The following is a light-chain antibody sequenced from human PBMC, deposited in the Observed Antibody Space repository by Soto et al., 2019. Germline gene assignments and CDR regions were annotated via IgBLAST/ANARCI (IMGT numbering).Light chain of an antibody. Sequence: QSVLTQPASVSGSPGQSITLSCTGTSSDVGGYNYVSWYQQHPGKAPKLMIYEVSNRPSGVSNRFSGSKSGNTASLTISGLQAEDEADYYCNSYASSGTLGFGTGTKLTVL. V-gene: IGLV2-14*01. J-gene: IGLJ1*01. CDR2: EVS. CDR3: NSYASSGTLG. CDR1: SSDVGGYNY.